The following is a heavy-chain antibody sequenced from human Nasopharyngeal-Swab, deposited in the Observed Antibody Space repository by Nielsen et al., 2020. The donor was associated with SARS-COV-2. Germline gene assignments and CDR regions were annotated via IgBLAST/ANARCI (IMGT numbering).Heavy chain of an antibody. CDR1: GGSISSYY. CDR3: ARHPLHDYGDYDLPYYYYYMDV. V-gene: IGHV4-59*08. CDR2: IYYSGST. J-gene: IGHJ6*03. Sequence: SETLSLTCTVSGGSISSYYWSWIRQPPGKGLEWIGYIYYSGSTNYNPSLESRVTISVDTSKNQFSLKLSSVTAADTAVYYCARHPLHDYGDYDLPYYYYYMDVWGKGTTVTVSS. D-gene: IGHD4-17*01.